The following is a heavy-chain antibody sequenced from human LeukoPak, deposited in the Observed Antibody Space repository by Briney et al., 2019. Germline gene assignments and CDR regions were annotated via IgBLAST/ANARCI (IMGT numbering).Heavy chain of an antibody. CDR1: GFTFTSYG. D-gene: IGHD1-26*01. J-gene: IGHJ4*02. Sequence: GGSLRLSCAASGFTFTSYGMNWVRQAPGKGLEWVSYISRSGSAIYYADSVKGRFTISRDNTKNSLYLQMNSLRAEDTAVYYCARNPSGSFYSTFDYWGQGTLVTVSS. V-gene: IGHV3-48*03. CDR2: ISRSGSAI. CDR3: ARNPSGSFYSTFDY.